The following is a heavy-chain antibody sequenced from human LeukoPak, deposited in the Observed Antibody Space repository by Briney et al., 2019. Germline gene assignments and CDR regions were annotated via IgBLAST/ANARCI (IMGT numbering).Heavy chain of an antibody. CDR2: LSGSGVST. Sequence: GGSLRLSCAASGFTFSSYGISWVRQAPGKGLEWVSALSGSGVSTYYADSVKGRFTISRDNSKNTLYLQMNSLRAEDTAVYYCAELGITMIGGVWGKGTTVTISS. D-gene: IGHD3-10*02. CDR3: AELGITMIGGV. CDR1: GFTFSSYG. V-gene: IGHV3-23*01. J-gene: IGHJ6*04.